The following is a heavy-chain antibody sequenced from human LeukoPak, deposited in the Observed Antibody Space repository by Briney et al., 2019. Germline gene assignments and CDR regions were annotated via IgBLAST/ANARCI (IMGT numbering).Heavy chain of an antibody. D-gene: IGHD3-10*01. CDR1: GGSISSNNYY. Sequence: SETLSLTCTVSGGSISSNNYYWGWIRQPPGKGLEWIGTIYYSGSTYYNPSLKSRVTISVDTSKNQFSLKLSSVTAADTAVYYCAASAGDYFDYWGQGTLVTVSS. CDR3: AASAGDYFDY. CDR2: IYYSGST. J-gene: IGHJ4*02. V-gene: IGHV4-39*01.